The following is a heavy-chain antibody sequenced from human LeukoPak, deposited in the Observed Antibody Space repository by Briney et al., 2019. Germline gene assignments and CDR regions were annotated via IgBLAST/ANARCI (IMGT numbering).Heavy chain of an antibody. V-gene: IGHV5-51*01. J-gene: IGHJ4*02. CDR1: GYSFTSYW. CDR3: ARQSTGDYVNYFDY. Sequence: GASLQISCQGSGYSFTSYWIGWVRQLPGKGLEWMGIIYPGDSDTRYSPSFQGQVTISADKSISTAYLQWSSLKASDTAMYYCARQSTGDYVNYFDYWGQGTLVTVSS. CDR2: IYPGDSDT. D-gene: IGHD4-17*01.